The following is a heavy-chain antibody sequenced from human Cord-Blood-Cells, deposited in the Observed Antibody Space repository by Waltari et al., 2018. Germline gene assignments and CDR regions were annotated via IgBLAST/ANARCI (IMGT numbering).Heavy chain of an antibody. D-gene: IGHD6-13*01. CDR2: IYTRGST. Sequence: QVQLQESGPGLVKPSETLSLTCTVSGGSISSYYWSWIRQPAGKGLEWIGRIYTRGSTNYNPSHKSRVTMSVDTSKNQFSLKLSSVTAADTAVYYCARDSDSSSWYWFDPWGQGTLVTVSS. J-gene: IGHJ5*02. CDR1: GGSISSYY. CDR3: ARDSDSSSWYWFDP. V-gene: IGHV4-4*07.